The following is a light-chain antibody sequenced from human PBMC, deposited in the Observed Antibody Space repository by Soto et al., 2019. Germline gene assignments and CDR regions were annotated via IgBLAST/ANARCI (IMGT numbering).Light chain of an antibody. CDR3: AAWDDTLSGL. J-gene: IGLJ2*01. CDR2: RDD. V-gene: IGLV1-47*01. Sequence: QSVLTQPPSASGTPGQRVTISCSGSSSNIGSNSVYWYQQLPGTAPKLLIYRDDQRPSGVPDRFSASKSGTSASLAISGLRSEDEADYYCAAWDDTLSGLFGGGTKVTVL. CDR1: SSNIGSNS.